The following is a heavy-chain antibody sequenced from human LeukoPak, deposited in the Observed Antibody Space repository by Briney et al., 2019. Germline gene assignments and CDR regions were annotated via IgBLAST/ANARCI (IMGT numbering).Heavy chain of an antibody. Sequence: SETLSITCAVYGGSFSGYYWSWIRQPPGKGLEWIGEINHSGSTNYNPSLKSRVTISVDTSKNQFSLKLSSVTAADTAVYYCARRYGSPDFDYWGQGTLVTVSS. CDR2: INHSGST. CDR3: ARRYGSPDFDY. CDR1: GGSFSGYY. V-gene: IGHV4-34*01. D-gene: IGHD1-26*01. J-gene: IGHJ4*02.